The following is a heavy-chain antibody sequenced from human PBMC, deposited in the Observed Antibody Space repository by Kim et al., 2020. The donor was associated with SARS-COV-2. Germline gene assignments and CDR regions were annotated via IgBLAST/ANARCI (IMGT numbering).Heavy chain of an antibody. CDR1: GYSISSGYY. J-gene: IGHJ3*01. D-gene: IGHD7-27*01. CDR3: TTTRYVPWGALVG. V-gene: IGHV4-38-2*02. CDR2: IYHSGST. Sequence: SETLSLTCTVSGYSISSGYYWGWIRQPPGKGLEWSGSIYHSGSTYYNPSLKSRGTISVDTSKNQFSLKLSSVTAADTAVYYCTTTRYVPWGALVGWGQG.